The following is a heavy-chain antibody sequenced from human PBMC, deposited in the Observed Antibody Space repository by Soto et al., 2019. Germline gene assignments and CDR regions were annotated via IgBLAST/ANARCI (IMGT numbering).Heavy chain of an antibody. CDR2: INPSGGAT. CDR3: AREGAAMVPYWYFDL. Sequence: ASVKVSCKASGYTFISYYMHWVRQAPGQGLEWMGIINPSGGATSYAQKFQGRATMTRDTSTSTVYMELSSLRSEDTAVYYCAREGAAMVPYWYFDLWGRGTLVTVSS. V-gene: IGHV1-46*01. D-gene: IGHD5-18*01. J-gene: IGHJ2*01. CDR1: GYTFISYY.